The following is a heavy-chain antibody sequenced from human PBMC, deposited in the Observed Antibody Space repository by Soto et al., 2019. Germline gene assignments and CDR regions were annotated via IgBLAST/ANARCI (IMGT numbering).Heavy chain of an antibody. Sequence: PGESLKISCKGSGYSFAGYWISWVRQMPGKGLEWMGRIDPSDSYTNYSPSFQGHVTISADKSISTAYLQWSSLRASDTAMYYCARHLNVDIVATISGMDVWGQGTTVTVSS. D-gene: IGHD5-12*01. CDR3: ARHLNVDIVATISGMDV. CDR1: GYSFAGYW. V-gene: IGHV5-10-1*01. CDR2: IDPSDSYT. J-gene: IGHJ6*02.